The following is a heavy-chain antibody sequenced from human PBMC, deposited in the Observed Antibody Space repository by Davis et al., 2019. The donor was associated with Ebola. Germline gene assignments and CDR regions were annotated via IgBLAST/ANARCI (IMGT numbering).Heavy chain of an antibody. Sequence: GESLKISCAASGFTFSTYAMSWVRQAPGKGLEWVSAISGSGDSTYYADSMKDRFTISRDNSKNTLYLQMNSLRDDDTAGYYCAKPREYGGGVGRYFDFWGRGTLVTVSS. CDR1: GFTFSTYA. CDR3: AKPREYGGGVGRYFDF. J-gene: IGHJ2*01. D-gene: IGHD4-23*01. CDR2: ISGSGDST. V-gene: IGHV3-23*01.